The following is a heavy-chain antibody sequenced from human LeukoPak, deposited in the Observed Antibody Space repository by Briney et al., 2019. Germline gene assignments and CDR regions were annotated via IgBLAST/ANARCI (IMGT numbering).Heavy chain of an antibody. CDR3: ARDGYLGAFDI. CDR1: GGSISSYY. V-gene: IGHV4-59*01. D-gene: IGHD6-13*01. Sequence: SETLSLTCTVSGGSISSYYWSWIRQPPGKGLEWIGYIYYSGSTNYNPSLKSRVTISVDTSKNQFSLKLSSVTAADTAVYYCARDGYLGAFDIWGQGTMVTVSS. CDR2: IYYSGST. J-gene: IGHJ3*02.